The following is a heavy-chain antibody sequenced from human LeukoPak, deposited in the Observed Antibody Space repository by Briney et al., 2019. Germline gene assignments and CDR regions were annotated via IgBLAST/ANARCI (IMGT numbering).Heavy chain of an antibody. CDR3: VRGIGNYYDSGAADC. D-gene: IGHD3-10*01. V-gene: IGHV3-13*01. CDR1: GITLSGYD. CDR2: IGSVGDT. J-gene: IGHJ4*02. Sequence: QSGGSLRLSCAASGITLSGYDMHWVRKSTGKGLEWVAGIGSVGDTYYAGSVKGRFTISREDAKKSLYLQMSSLRAGDAAVYYCVRGIGNYYDSGAADCWGQGTRVTVAP.